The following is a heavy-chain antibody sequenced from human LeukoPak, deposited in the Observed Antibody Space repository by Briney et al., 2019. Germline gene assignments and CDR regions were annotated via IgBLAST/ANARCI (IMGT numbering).Heavy chain of an antibody. D-gene: IGHD3-3*01. CDR3: ARGPYYDFWSGYYWSWFDP. V-gene: IGHV1-69*13. Sequence: SVKVSCKASGGTFSSYAISWVRQAPGQGLEWMGGIIPIFGTANYAQKFQGRVTITADESTSTAYMELSSLRSEDTAVYYCARGPYYDFWSGYYWSWFDPWGQGALVTVSS. J-gene: IGHJ5*02. CDR1: GGTFSSYA. CDR2: IIPIFGTA.